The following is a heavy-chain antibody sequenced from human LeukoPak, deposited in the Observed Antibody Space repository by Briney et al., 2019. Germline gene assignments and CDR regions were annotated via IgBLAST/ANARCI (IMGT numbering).Heavy chain of an antibody. Sequence: ASVTVSCKASGYTFTSYGTSWVRQAPGQGLEWMGWISAYNGNTNYAQKLQGRVTMTTDTSTSTAYMELRSLRSDDTAVYYCARTCGGGDCFDAFDIWGQGTMVTVSS. CDR2: ISAYNGNT. J-gene: IGHJ3*02. V-gene: IGHV1-18*01. CDR1: GYTFTSYG. CDR3: ARTCGGGDCFDAFDI. D-gene: IGHD2-21*02.